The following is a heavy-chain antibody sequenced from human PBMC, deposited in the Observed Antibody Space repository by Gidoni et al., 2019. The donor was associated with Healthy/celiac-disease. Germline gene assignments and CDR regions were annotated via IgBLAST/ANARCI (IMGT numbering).Heavy chain of an antibody. Sequence: QVQLQESGPGLVKPSQTLSLTCTVSGGSISRGGYYWSWIRQHPGKGLEWIGYIYYSGSTYYNPSLKSRVTISVDTSKNQFSLKLSSVTAADTAVYYCARAGDGYNSYYFDYWGQGTLVTVSS. CDR2: IYYSGST. D-gene: IGHD2-21*01. CDR3: ARAGDGYNSYYFDY. V-gene: IGHV4-31*03. CDR1: GGSISRGGYY. J-gene: IGHJ4*02.